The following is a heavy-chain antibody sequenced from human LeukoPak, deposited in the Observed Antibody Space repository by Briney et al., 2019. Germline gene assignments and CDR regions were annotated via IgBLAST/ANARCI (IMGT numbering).Heavy chain of an antibody. V-gene: IGHV3-74*01. CDR1: GFTFSSYW. CDR3: ARGTFYNSGNYRFDY. J-gene: IGHJ4*02. Sequence: GSLRLSCAASGFTFSSYWMHWVRPTPGKGLVWVSRINSVGISTNYADSVKGRFTISRDNAKNTLYLQMNSLRAEDTAVYYCARGTFYNSGNYRFDYWGQGTLVTVSS. CDR2: INSVGIST. D-gene: IGHD3-10*01.